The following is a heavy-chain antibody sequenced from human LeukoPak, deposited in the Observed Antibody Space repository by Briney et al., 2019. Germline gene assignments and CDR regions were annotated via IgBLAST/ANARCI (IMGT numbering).Heavy chain of an antibody. CDR3: ARGRPQYYYGSGSSRPYSFDY. CDR1: GGSFSGYY. D-gene: IGHD3-10*01. V-gene: IGHV4-34*01. J-gene: IGHJ4*02. Sequence: SETLSLTCAVYGGSFSGYYWSWIRQPPGKGLEWIGEINHSGSTNYNPSLKSRVTISVDTSKNQFSLKLSSVTAADTAVYYCARGRPQYYYGSGSSRPYSFDYWGQGTLVTGSS. CDR2: INHSGST.